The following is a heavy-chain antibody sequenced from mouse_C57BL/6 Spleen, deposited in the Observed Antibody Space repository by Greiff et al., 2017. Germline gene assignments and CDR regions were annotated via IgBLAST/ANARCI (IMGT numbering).Heavy chain of an antibody. CDR3: TRIGDSYYAMDY. CDR1: GFTFSSYA. CDR2: ISSGGDYI. J-gene: IGHJ4*01. Sequence: VQLKESGEGLVKPGGSLKLSCAASGFTFSSYAMSWVRQTPEKRLEWVAYISSGGDYIYYAATVKGRFTISRDNARNTLYLQMSSLKSEDTAMYYCTRIGDSYYAMDYWGQGTSVTVSS. V-gene: IGHV5-9-1*02. D-gene: IGHD3-1*01.